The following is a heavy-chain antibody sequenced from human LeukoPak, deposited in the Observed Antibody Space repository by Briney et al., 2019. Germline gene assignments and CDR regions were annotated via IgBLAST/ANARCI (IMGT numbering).Heavy chain of an antibody. J-gene: IGHJ3*02. Sequence: GESLKISCKGSGYSFTSYWIGWVRQMPGKGLEWMGIIYPGDSDTRYSPSFQGQVTISADKSISTAYLQWSSLKASDTAMYYCARPGHSGNPPLGAFDIWGQGTMVTVSS. CDR3: ARPGHSGNPPLGAFDI. D-gene: IGHD1-26*01. CDR1: GYSFTSYW. CDR2: IYPGDSDT. V-gene: IGHV5-51*01.